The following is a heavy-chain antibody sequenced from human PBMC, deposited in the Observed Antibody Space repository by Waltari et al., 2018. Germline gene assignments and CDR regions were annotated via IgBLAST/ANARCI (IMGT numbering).Heavy chain of an antibody. D-gene: IGHD2-2*01. Sequence: EVQLVESGGDLVQPGRSLRLSCVVSGFTFDDYAMFWVRQVPGKGLEWVSGISWNSGTLGYADSVKGRFIISRDNAKNSLYLQMDTLRPDDTALYYCVRGGGAPAAGYFYGLDVWGPGTSVTVSS. V-gene: IGHV3-9*01. CDR2: ISWNSGTL. CDR3: VRGGGAPAAGYFYGLDV. J-gene: IGHJ6*02. CDR1: GFTFDDYA.